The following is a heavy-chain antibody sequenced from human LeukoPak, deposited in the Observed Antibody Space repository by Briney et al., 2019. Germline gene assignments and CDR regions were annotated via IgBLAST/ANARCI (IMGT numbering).Heavy chain of an antibody. Sequence: ASVKVSCKVSGYTLTELSMHWVRQAPGKGLEWMGGFDPEDGETIYAQKFQGRVTMTRNTSISTAYMELSSLRSEDTAVYYCARGAYGRDAFDIWGQGTMVTVSS. J-gene: IGHJ3*02. D-gene: IGHD3-10*01. V-gene: IGHV1-24*01. CDR1: GYTLTELS. CDR2: FDPEDGET. CDR3: ARGAYGRDAFDI.